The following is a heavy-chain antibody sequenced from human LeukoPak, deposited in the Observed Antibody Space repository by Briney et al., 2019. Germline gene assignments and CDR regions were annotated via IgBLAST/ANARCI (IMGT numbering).Heavy chain of an antibody. CDR2: IYYSGST. D-gene: IGHD6-19*01. V-gene: IGHV4-59*01. J-gene: IGHJ1*01. Sequence: SETLSLTCTVSGGSISSYYWSWIRQPPGKGLEWIGYIYYSGSTNYNPSLKSRVTISVDTSKNQFSLKLSSVTAADTAVYYCASGSVGYSSGWYPSEYFQHWGQGTLVTVSS. CDR1: GGSISSYY. CDR3: ASGSVGYSSGWYPSEYFQH.